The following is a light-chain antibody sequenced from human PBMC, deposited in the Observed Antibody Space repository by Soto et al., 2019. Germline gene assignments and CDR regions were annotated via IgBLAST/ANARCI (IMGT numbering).Light chain of an antibody. CDR2: EVS. CDR1: SSDIGGYSY. J-gene: IGLJ1*01. Sequence: QSVLTQPASVSGSPEQSITISCTGTSSDIGGYSYVSWYQQHPGKAPKPMIYEVSNRPSGVSNRFSGSKSGNTASLTISGLQADDEADYYCTSYTPSSTLFYVFGSGTEVTVL. CDR3: TSYTPSSTLFYV. V-gene: IGLV2-14*01.